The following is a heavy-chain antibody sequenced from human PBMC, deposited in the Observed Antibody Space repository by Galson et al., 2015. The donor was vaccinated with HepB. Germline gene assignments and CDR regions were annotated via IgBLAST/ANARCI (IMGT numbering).Heavy chain of an antibody. CDR3: ARGALVAVVGGTQNNWFGP. J-gene: IGHJ5*02. V-gene: IGHV1-18*01. Sequence: SVKVSCKASGYTFSSYSITWVRQAPGQGLEWMGWISPYNGQKNYAQKLQGRATMTTDTSTNTAFMELRSLRSDDTALFYCARGALVAVVGGTQNNWFGPWGQGTQVTVSS. D-gene: IGHD2-15*01. CDR1: GYTFSSYS. CDR2: ISPYNGQK.